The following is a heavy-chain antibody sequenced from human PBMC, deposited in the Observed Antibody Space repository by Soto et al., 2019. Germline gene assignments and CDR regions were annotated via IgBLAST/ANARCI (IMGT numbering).Heavy chain of an antibody. D-gene: IGHD3-16*02. CDR1: GYSFTSYW. Sequence: GESLKISCNGSGYSFTSYWNGWVRQMPGKGLEWMGIIYPGDSDTRSSPSFQGQVTISADKSSSTGYLQWSSLKASDTAMYYCARHGRFRGELALDYWGQGTLVTVSS. V-gene: IGHV5-51*01. J-gene: IGHJ4*02. CDR2: IYPGDSDT. CDR3: ARHGRFRGELALDY.